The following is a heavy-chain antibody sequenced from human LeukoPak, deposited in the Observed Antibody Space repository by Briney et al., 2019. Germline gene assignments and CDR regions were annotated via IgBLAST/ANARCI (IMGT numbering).Heavy chain of an antibody. Sequence: GGSLRLSCAASGFTFSDYSMTWVRQAPGKGLEWVSSITTSSTYIYYADSVKVRFTISRDNAKNSLYLQMNSLRAEDTAVYYCANYYYYMDVWGKGTTVTVSS. CDR3: ANYYYYMDV. CDR1: GFTFSDYS. V-gene: IGHV3-21*01. J-gene: IGHJ6*03. CDR2: ITTSSTYI.